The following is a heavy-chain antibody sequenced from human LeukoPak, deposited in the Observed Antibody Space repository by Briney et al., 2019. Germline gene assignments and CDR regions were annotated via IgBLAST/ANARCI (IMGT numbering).Heavy chain of an antibody. V-gene: IGHV3-66*01. Sequence: GGSLRLSCAASGFSVNTNYMTWVRQAPGKGLEWVSVLYSGGGAYYADSVKDRFTISRDYSQNTLLLQMNSLRAEDTAVYYCARDGVLRFLEWLTGAFDIWGQGTMVTVSS. CDR1: GFSVNTNY. CDR3: ARDGVLRFLEWLTGAFDI. D-gene: IGHD3-3*01. CDR2: LYSGGGA. J-gene: IGHJ3*02.